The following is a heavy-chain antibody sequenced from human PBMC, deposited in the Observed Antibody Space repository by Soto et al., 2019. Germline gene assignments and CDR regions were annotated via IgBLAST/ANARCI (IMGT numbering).Heavy chain of an antibody. CDR3: ARMSVAAAGRGYVIDF. D-gene: IGHD6-13*01. Sequence: ASVKVSCKASGYTFTSYGISWVRQAPGQGLEWMGWISAYNGNTNYAQKLQGRVTMTTDTSTSTAYMELRSLRSDDTAVYYCARMSVAAAGRGYVIDFWGQGSSVTGSS. CDR2: ISAYNGNT. CDR1: GYTFTSYG. V-gene: IGHV1-18*01. J-gene: IGHJ6*02.